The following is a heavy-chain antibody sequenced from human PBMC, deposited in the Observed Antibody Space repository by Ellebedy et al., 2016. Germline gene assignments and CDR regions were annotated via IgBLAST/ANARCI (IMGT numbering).Heavy chain of an antibody. CDR3: ARDLEEEGGATGRAEYNWFDP. V-gene: IGHV3-30*03. D-gene: IGHD1-26*01. Sequence: GGSLRLSXEASTFMFGGYGMHWVRQAPGKGLEWVAVISYDGSNKYYADSVKGRFTISRDNSKNTLYLQMNSLRAEDTAVYYCARDLEEEGGATGRAEYNWFDPWGQGTLVTVSS. J-gene: IGHJ5*02. CDR2: ISYDGSNK. CDR1: TFMFGGYG.